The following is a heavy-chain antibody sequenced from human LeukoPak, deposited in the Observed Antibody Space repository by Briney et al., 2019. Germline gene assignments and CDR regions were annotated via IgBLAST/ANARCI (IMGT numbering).Heavy chain of an antibody. J-gene: IGHJ4*02. CDR1: GFTFSNYA. V-gene: IGHV3-30-3*01. Sequence: GGSLRLSCGASGFTFSNYAIHWVRQAPRKGLEWVAVITNDGGKKYYADSVKGRFTVSRDNSKNTLYLQMNSLRAEDTAVYYCALGPQYYDFWSRYLDRGQGTLVTVSS. CDR2: ITNDGGKK. CDR3: ALGPQYYDFWSRYLD. D-gene: IGHD3-3*01.